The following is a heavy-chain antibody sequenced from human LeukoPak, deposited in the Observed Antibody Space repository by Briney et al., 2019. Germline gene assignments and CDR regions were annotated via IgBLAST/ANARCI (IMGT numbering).Heavy chain of an antibody. CDR2: IYYSGST. CDR1: SDSISSDY. Sequence: PSETLSLTCTVPSDSISSDYWSWIRQPPGKGLEWIGYIYYSGSTNYNPSLKSRVTISVDTSKNQFSLKLRSVTAADTAIYYCARHSRTIFGVGYWGQGTLVTVSS. V-gene: IGHV4-59*08. J-gene: IGHJ4*02. D-gene: IGHD3-3*01. CDR3: ARHSRTIFGVGY.